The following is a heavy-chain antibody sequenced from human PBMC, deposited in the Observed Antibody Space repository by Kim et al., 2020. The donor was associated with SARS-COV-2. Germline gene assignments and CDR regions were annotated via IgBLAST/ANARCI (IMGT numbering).Heavy chain of an antibody. Sequence: GGSLRLSCSASGFTFSSYAMHWVRQAPGKGLEYVSAISSNGGSTYYADSVKGRFTISRDNSKNTLYLQMSSLRAEDTAVYYCVKEPTQIQLWLTPRYWGQGALVTVSS. V-gene: IGHV3-64D*06. CDR1: GFTFSSYA. CDR3: VKEPTQIQLWLTPRY. J-gene: IGHJ4*02. CDR2: ISSNGGST. D-gene: IGHD5-18*01.